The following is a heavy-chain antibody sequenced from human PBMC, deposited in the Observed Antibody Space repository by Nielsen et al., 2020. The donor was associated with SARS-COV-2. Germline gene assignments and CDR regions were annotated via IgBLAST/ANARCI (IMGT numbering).Heavy chain of an antibody. D-gene: IGHD3-22*01. CDR2: INPNSGGT. CDR3: ARDVDYYDSSGYWDY. V-gene: IGHV1-2*04. J-gene: IGHJ4*02. CDR1: GYTFTGCY. Sequence: ASVKVSCKASGYTFTGCYMHWVRQAPGQGLEWMGWINPNSGGTNYAQKFQGWVTMARDTSISTAYMELSRLRSDDTAVYYCARDVDYYDSSGYWDYWGQGTLVTVSS.